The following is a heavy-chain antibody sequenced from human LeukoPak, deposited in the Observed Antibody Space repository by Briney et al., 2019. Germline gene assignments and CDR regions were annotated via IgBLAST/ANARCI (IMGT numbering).Heavy chain of an antibody. CDR1: GYSISSGSY. V-gene: IGHV4-38-2*01. J-gene: IGHJ4*02. D-gene: IGHD2-15*01. CDR3: ARHPTAATIDY. Sequence: KPSETLSLTCAVSGYSISSGSYWGWIRQPPGKGLEWIGSIYHSGSTYYNPSLKSRVTISVDTSKNQFSLKLSSVTAADTAVYYCARHPTAATIDYWGQGTLVTVSS. CDR2: IYHSGST.